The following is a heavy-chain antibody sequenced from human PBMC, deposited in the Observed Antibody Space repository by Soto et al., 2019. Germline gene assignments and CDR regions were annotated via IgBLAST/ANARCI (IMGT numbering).Heavy chain of an antibody. V-gene: IGHV3-30-3*01. CDR2: ISYDGSNE. CDR3: AREGFGAYDFRRVPQTDY. D-gene: IGHD5-12*01. Sequence: QVQLVESGGGVVQPGRSLRLSCAASGFTFSSYAMHWVRQAPGKGLEWVGLISYDGSNEYYADSVKGRFTISRDNSKHTVYLQLNSLRDEDTAGYYCAREGFGAYDFRRVPQTDYWGQGTLVTVSS. CDR1: GFTFSSYA. J-gene: IGHJ4*02.